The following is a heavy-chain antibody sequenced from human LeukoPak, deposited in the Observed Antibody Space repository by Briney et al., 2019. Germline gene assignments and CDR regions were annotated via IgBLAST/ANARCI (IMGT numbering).Heavy chain of an antibody. CDR1: GGSISSGDYY. J-gene: IGHJ5*02. D-gene: IGHD3-10*01. V-gene: IGHV4-30-4*01. Sequence: NPSETLSLTCTVSGGSISSGDYYWTWIRQPPGKGLEWIGHIYHSGSTHYNSSLKSRLTISVDTSKNQFSLKLSSVTAADTAVYYCARGLRGIMIQGAITDLNWFDAWGQGTLVIVSS. CDR2: IYHSGST. CDR3: ARGLRGIMIQGAITDLNWFDA.